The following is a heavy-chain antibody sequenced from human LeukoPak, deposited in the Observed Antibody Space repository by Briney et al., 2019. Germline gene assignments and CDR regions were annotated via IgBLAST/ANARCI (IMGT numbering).Heavy chain of an antibody. CDR2: INTTSSST. V-gene: IGHV1-46*01. CDR1: GYTFTSYY. CDR3: SRESSSWLYYYYYYYMVV. Sequence: SVKLSCKASGYTFTSYYMNWVRLSPGQGLEWMGIINTTSSSTTHAQTFHGRVTMTRDLSTSTVYMELSSLRAEDTGVYYCSRESSSWLYYYYYYYMVVCGEGATLTVSS. D-gene: IGHD6-13*01. J-gene: IGHJ6*03.